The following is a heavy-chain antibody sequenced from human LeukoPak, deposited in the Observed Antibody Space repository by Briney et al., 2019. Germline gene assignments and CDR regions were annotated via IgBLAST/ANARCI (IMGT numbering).Heavy chain of an antibody. CDR2: IYHSGST. CDR3: ARGVYSGYDFGFDY. J-gene: IGHJ4*02. Sequence: SETLSLTCAVSGGSISSGGYSWSWIRQPPGKGLEWIGYIYHSGSTYYNPSLKSRVTISVDRSKNQFSLKLSSVTAVDTAVYYCARGVYSGYDFGFDYWGQGTLVTVSS. CDR1: GGSISSGGYS. D-gene: IGHD5-12*01. V-gene: IGHV4-30-2*01.